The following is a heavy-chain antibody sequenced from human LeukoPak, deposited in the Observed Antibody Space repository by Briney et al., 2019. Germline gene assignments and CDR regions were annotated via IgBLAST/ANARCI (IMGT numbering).Heavy chain of an antibody. J-gene: IGHJ6*03. CDR3: AKSSSMVARAAAQNYHYYYMDV. Sequence: SGGSLRLSCAASGFTVSSNYMSWVRQAPGKGLEWVSVIYSGGSTYYADSVKGRFTISRDNSKNTLYLQMNSLRAEDTAVYYCAKSSSMVARAAAQNYHYYYMDVWGKGTTVTVSS. CDR1: GFTVSSNY. D-gene: IGHD6-6*01. CDR2: IYSGGST. V-gene: IGHV3-53*05.